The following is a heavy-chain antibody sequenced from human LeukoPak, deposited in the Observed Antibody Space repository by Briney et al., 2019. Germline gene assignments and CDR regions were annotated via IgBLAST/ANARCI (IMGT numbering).Heavy chain of an antibody. Sequence: PSETLSLTCTVSGYSISSGYYWGWIRQPPGKGLEWIGSIYHSGSTYYNPSLKSRVTISVDTSKNQFSLKLSSVTAADTAVYYCARVPYYYDSSGYLANFDYWGQGTLVTVSS. J-gene: IGHJ4*02. CDR1: GYSISSGYY. D-gene: IGHD3-22*01. V-gene: IGHV4-38-2*02. CDR3: ARVPYYYDSSGYLANFDY. CDR2: IYHSGST.